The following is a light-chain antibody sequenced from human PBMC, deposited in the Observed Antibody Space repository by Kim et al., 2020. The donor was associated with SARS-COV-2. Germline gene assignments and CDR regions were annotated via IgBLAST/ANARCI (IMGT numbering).Light chain of an antibody. CDR1: HDITNY. Sequence: LSASIGDRVTITCQASHDITNYLNWYQQKPGKAPQLLISDASYLETGVPSRFSGSGSGTDFTFTISSLQPEDIATYYCQQNDDFISFGGGTRVEI. V-gene: IGKV1-33*01. CDR2: DAS. CDR3: QQNDDFIS. J-gene: IGKJ4*01.